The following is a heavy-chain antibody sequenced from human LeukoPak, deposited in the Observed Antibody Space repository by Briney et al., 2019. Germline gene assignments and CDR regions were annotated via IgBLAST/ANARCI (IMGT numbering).Heavy chain of an antibody. D-gene: IGHD5-12*01. Sequence: ASVKVSCKASGYTFTDYYMHWVRQAPGQGLEWMGWINPNSGGTNYAQKFQGRVTMTRDTSISTAYMELSSLRSEDTAVYYCARRARRGKAFDIWGQGTMVTVSS. CDR1: GYTFTDYY. J-gene: IGHJ3*02. V-gene: IGHV1-2*02. CDR3: ARRARRGKAFDI. CDR2: INPNSGGT.